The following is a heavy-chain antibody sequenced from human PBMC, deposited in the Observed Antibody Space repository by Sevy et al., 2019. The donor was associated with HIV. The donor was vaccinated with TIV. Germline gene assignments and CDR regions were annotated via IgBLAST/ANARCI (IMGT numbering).Heavy chain of an antibody. Sequence: GGSLRLSCKVSEFTFSVYTMHWVRQAPGKGLEWVSSISRTTTTYYADSVRGRFTISRDNAKNSLYLEMNSLRDDDTAVYYCAREAYYYDSREENWFDPWGQGTLVTVSS. J-gene: IGHJ5*02. CDR1: EFTFSVYT. D-gene: IGHD3-22*01. CDR2: ISRTTTT. V-gene: IGHV3-48*02. CDR3: AREAYYYDSREENWFDP.